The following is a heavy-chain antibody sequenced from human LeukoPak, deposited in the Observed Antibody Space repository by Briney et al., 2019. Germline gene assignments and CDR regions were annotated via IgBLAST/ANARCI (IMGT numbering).Heavy chain of an antibody. CDR1: GFTFSSYA. CDR2: ISGSGGST. CDR3: AKDKPRGYSYGYYGY. V-gene: IGHV3-23*01. J-gene: IGHJ4*02. D-gene: IGHD5-18*01. Sequence: GGPLRLSCAASGFTFSSYAMSWVRQAPGKGLEWVSAISGSGGSTYYADSVKGRFTISRDNSKNTLYLQMNSLRAEDTAVYYCAKDKPRGYSYGYYGYWGQGTLVTVSS.